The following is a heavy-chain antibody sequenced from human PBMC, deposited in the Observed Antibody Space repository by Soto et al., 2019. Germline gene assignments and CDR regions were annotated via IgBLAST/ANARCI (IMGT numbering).Heavy chain of an antibody. J-gene: IGHJ4*02. V-gene: IGHV3-43D*03. CDR2: ISWDGGST. Sequence: GESLKISCAASGFTFDDYAMHWVRQAPGKGLEWVSLISWDGGSTYYADSVKGRFTISRDNSKNSLYLQMNSLRAEDTALYYCAKGSRKKGFDYWGQGTLVTVSS. D-gene: IGHD3-10*01. CDR3: AKGSRKKGFDY. CDR1: GFTFDDYA.